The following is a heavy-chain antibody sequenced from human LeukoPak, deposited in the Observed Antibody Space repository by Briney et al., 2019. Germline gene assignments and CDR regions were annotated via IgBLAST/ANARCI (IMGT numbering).Heavy chain of an antibody. J-gene: IGHJ5*02. D-gene: IGHD3-3*01. CDR2: INHSGST. Sequence: SETLSLTCAVYGGSFSGYYWSWFRQPPGKGLEWIGEINHSGSTNYNPSLKSRVTISVDTSKNQFSLKLSSVTAADTAVYYCARGGEGQRITIFGVRKNNWFDPWGQGTLVTVSS. CDR3: ARGGEGQRITIFGVRKNNWFDP. CDR1: GGSFSGYY. V-gene: IGHV4-34*01.